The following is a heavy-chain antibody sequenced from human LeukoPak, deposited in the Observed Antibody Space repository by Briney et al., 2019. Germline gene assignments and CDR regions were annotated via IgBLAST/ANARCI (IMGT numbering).Heavy chain of an antibody. V-gene: IGHV4-4*07. CDR3: ASGSTTHYYYYMDV. D-gene: IGHD2-2*01. J-gene: IGHJ6*03. Sequence: PSETLSLTCTVSGGSISSYYWSWIRQPAGKGLEWIGRIYTSGSTNYNPSLKSRVTMSVDTSKNQFSLKLSSVTAADTAVYYCASGSTTHYYYYMDVWGKGTTVTVSS. CDR2: IYTSGST. CDR1: GGSISSYY.